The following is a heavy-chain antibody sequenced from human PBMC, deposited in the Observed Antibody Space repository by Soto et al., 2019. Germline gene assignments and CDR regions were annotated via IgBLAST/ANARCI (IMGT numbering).Heavy chain of an antibody. CDR1: GGTFSSYA. CDR3: ARDGDYGGDFDY. D-gene: IGHD4-17*01. Sequence: SVKVSCKASGGTFSSYAISWVRQAPGQGLEWMGGIIPIFGTANYAQKFQGRVTITADESTSTAYMELSSLRSEDTAVYYCARDGDYGGDFDYWGQGTLVTVSS. J-gene: IGHJ4*02. V-gene: IGHV1-69*13. CDR2: IIPIFGTA.